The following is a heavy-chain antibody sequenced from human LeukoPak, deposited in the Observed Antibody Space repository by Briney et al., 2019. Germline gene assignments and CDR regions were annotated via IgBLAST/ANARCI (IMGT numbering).Heavy chain of an antibody. J-gene: IGHJ4*02. CDR3: ARDRCTNGVCYYDY. D-gene: IGHD2-8*01. CDR1: GFTFSSYG. CDR2: IWYDGSIK. Sequence: GGSLRPSCAASGFTFSSYGMHWVRQAPGKGLEWVAVIWYDGSIKYYGDSVRGRFTISRDNPKNTLFLQMNSLRAEDTAVYYCARDRCTNGVCYYDYWGQGTLVTVSS. V-gene: IGHV3-33*01.